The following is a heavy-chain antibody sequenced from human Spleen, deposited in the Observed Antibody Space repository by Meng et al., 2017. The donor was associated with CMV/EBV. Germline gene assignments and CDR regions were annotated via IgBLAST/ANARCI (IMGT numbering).Heavy chain of an antibody. Sequence: YWGWFRQPPGRGLEWIGTVSFGGNSYYNPSLKSRVTISIGTSKKQFSLRLTSVTAADTAIYYCARDGPPECSYNYYRVALWFDPWGPGTLVTVSS. D-gene: IGHD5-24*01. CDR1: Y. V-gene: IGHV4-39*07. J-gene: IGHJ5*02. CDR3: ARDGPPECSYNYYRVALWFDP. CDR2: VSFGGNS.